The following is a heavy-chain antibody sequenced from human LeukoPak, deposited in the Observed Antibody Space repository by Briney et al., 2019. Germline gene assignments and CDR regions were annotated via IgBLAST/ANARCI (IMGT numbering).Heavy chain of an antibody. CDR3: AKDGAPLDSGSYYPFDY. CDR1: GFTVSSNY. CDR2: IYSGGST. D-gene: IGHD3-10*01. Sequence: GGSLRLSCAASGFTVSSNYMSWVRQAPGKGLEWVSVIYSGGSTYYADSVKGRFTISRDNSKNTLYLQMSSLRAEDTAVYYCAKDGAPLDSGSYYPFDYWGQGTLVTVSS. J-gene: IGHJ4*02. V-gene: IGHV3-66*01.